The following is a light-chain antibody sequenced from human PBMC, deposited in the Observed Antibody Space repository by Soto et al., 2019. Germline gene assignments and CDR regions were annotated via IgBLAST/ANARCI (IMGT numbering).Light chain of an antibody. CDR2: GNS. V-gene: IGLV1-40*01. CDR3: QSYDSSLSVV. J-gene: IGLJ2*01. CDR1: SSNIGAGYD. Sequence: QLVLTQPPSVSGAPVQRVTISCTGSSSNIGAGYDVHWYQQLPGTAPKLLIYGNSNRPSGVPDRFSGSKSGTSASLAITGLPAEDEADYYCQSYDSSLSVVFGGATQLTVL.